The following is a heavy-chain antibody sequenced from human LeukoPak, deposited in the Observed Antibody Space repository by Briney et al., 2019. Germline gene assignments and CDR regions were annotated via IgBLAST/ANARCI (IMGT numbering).Heavy chain of an antibody. J-gene: IGHJ5*02. CDR3: ARGPQSYDANWFDP. V-gene: IGHV3-23*01. CDR1: GFTFSSYA. D-gene: IGHD5-12*01. CDR2: ISGSGGST. Sequence: PGGSLRLSCAASGFTFSSYAMSWVRQAPGKGLEWVSAISGSGGSTYYADSVKGRFTISRDNSKNTLYLQMNSLRAEDTAVYYCARGPQSYDANWFDPWGQGTLVTVSS.